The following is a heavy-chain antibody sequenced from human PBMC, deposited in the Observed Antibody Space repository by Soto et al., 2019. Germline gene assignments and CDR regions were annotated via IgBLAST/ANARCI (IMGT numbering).Heavy chain of an antibody. CDR2: INAGNGNT. CDR3: ARAAGVTDWFDP. V-gene: IGHV1-3*01. D-gene: IGHD2-21*02. CDR1: GYTFTSYA. J-gene: IGHJ5*02. Sequence: ASVKVSCKASGYTFTSYAMHWVRQAPGQRLEWMGWINAGNGNTKYSQKFQGRVTITADKSTSTAYMELSSLRSEDTAVYYCARAAGVTDWFDPWGQGTLVTVSS.